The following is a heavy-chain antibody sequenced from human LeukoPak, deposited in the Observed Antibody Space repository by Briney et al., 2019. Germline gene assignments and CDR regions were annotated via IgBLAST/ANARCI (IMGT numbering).Heavy chain of an antibody. CDR2: ISYDGSNK. Sequence: GRSLRLSCAASGFTFSSYGMHWVRQAPGKGLEWVAVISYDGSNKYYADSVKGRFTISRDNSKNTLYLQMNSLRAEDTAVYYCAKEGASGSSCVDYWGQGTLVTVSS. D-gene: IGHD6-13*01. CDR1: GFTFSSYG. J-gene: IGHJ4*02. V-gene: IGHV3-30*18. CDR3: AKEGASGSSCVDY.